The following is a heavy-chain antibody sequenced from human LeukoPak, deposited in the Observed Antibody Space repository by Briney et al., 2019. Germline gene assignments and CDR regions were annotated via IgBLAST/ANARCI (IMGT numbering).Heavy chain of an antibody. CDR3: AREPDVDLSTFRGDAFDI. CDR2: VIPILDIA. V-gene: IGHV1-69*04. CDR1: GGTFSSYT. Sequence: GASVKVSCKASGGTFSSYTFSWVRQAPGQGREWMGRVIPILDIATYAQKFKGRVTITADKSTSTAYMDLSSLTSEDTAVYYCAREPDVDLSTFRGDAFDIWGQGTMVTVSS. J-gene: IGHJ3*02. D-gene: IGHD5-24*01.